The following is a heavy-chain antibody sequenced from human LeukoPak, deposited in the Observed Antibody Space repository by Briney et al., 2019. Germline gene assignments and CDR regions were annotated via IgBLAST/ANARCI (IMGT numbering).Heavy chain of an antibody. V-gene: IGHV4-31*03. CDR3: AASSGVTLGRF. CDR1: GGSISSGTHY. CDR2: IYYTGIT. D-gene: IGHD3-16*01. J-gene: IGHJ4*02. Sequence: PSETLSLTCTVSGGSISSGTHYYNWFRQHPGKGLEWIGYIYYTGITSYNPPLKSRVTMSVDTSMNQVSLKVTSLTAADTAVYYCAASSGVTLGRFWGQGALVTVSS.